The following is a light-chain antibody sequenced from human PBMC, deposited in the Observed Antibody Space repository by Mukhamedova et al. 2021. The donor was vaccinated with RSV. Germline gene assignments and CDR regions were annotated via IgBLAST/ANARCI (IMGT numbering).Light chain of an antibody. V-gene: IGKV1-39*01. J-gene: IGKJ2*03. CDR2: GAS. CDR3: HQTYGTPSS. Sequence: WYQRRVHGKVPKLLIYGASRLQSGVPSRFSCTGSGTDFILTITALQPEYFATYYCHQTYGTPSSFRQGTKLAIK.